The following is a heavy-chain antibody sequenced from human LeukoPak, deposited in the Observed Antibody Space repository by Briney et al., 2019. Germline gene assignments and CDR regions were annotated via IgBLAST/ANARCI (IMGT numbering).Heavy chain of an antibody. V-gene: IGHV4-59*01. CDR3: ARDYYGDFYFDY. D-gene: IGHD4-17*01. CDR2: IYCSGST. J-gene: IGHJ4*02. CDR1: GGSISSYY. Sequence: SETLSLTCTVSGGSISSYYWSWIRQPPGKGLEWIGYIYCSGSTNYNPSLKSRVTISVDTSKNQFSLKLSSVTAADTAVYYCARDYYGDFYFDYWGQGTLVTVST.